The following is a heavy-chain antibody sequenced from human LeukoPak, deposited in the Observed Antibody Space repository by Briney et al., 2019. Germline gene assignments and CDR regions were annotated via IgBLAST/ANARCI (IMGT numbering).Heavy chain of an antibody. CDR1: GGSFSGNY. CDR3: ARYSYGEWGYYFDY. Sequence: PSETLSLTCAVYGGSFSGNYWSWIRQPPGKGLEWIGDINHSGTTNYSPSLKSRVTISVDTSKNQFSLQLNSVTPEDTAVYYCARYSYGEWGYYFDYWGQGTLVTVSS. J-gene: IGHJ4*02. V-gene: IGHV4-34*01. CDR2: INHSGTT. D-gene: IGHD5-18*01.